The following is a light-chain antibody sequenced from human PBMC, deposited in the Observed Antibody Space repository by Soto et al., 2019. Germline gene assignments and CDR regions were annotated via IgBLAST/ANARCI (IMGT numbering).Light chain of an antibody. CDR2: DAS. CDR1: QSVSSY. CDR3: QQRSNWPPELT. V-gene: IGKV3-11*01. Sequence: EIVLTQSPATLSLSPGERATLSCRASQSVSSYLAWYQQKPGQAPRLLIYDASNRATGIPARFSGSGSWSDLELTISGLEPHEFAVYYCQQRSNWPPELTFGGGTKVEIK. J-gene: IGKJ4*01.